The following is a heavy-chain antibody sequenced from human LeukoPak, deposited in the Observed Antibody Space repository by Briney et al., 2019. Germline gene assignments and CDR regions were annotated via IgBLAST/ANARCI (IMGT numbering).Heavy chain of an antibody. V-gene: IGHV3-33*06. J-gene: IGHJ4*02. CDR3: AKVGLRLGGDY. Sequence: GGSLRLSCVASGFTFSNYPMQWVRQAPGKGLEWVALIWYDGTNEYYADSVKGRFTISRDNSKNTLYLQMNSLRAEDTAVYYCAKVGLRLGGDYWGQGTLVTVSS. CDR1: GFTFSNYP. CDR2: IWYDGTNE. D-gene: IGHD4-17*01.